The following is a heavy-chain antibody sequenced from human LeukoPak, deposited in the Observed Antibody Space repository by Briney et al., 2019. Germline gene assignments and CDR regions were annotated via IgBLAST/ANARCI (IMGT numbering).Heavy chain of an antibody. CDR1: GFTVSNNY. Sequence: GGSLRLSCAASGFTVSNNYMSWVRQAPGKGLEWVSVIHSGGTTNYADSVQGRFTISRDNCKTTVYLHMNSLRAEDTAVYYCARDSDSGYGPFAAWGQGTLVTVSS. D-gene: IGHD5-12*01. J-gene: IGHJ5*02. V-gene: IGHV3-53*01. CDR2: IHSGGTT. CDR3: ARDSDSGYGPFAA.